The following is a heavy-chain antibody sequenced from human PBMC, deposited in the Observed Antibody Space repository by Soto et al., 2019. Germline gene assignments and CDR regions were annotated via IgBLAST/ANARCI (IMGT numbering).Heavy chain of an antibody. D-gene: IGHD5-12*01. J-gene: IGHJ4*02. V-gene: IGHV3-30*03. Sequence: GESLKISCAASGFTFSNYGMHWVRQAPGKGLEWVAVISSDGGNKYNADSVKGRFTISRDNAKKVLFLQMSGLRVDDTAVYYCARDPKRRDGYNSDSWGRGALVTVSS. CDR1: GFTFSNYG. CDR2: ISSDGGNK. CDR3: ARDPKRRDGYNSDS.